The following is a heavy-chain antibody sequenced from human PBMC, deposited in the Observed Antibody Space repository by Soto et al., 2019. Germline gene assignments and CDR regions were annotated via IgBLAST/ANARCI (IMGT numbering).Heavy chain of an antibody. D-gene: IGHD1-7*01. CDR2: IHSGGDT. CDR3: ARSRTGTTYGGMDV. J-gene: IGHJ6*02. CDR1: GFAVSSNY. Sequence: DVQLVESGGDLVEPGGSLRLSCAASGFAVSSNYMTWVRQAPGKGLEWVSVIHSGGDTHYADSVRGRFTISRDNSKNTLYLQMNSLRAEDTAVYYCARSRTGTTYGGMDVWGQGTTVTVSS. V-gene: IGHV3-66*01.